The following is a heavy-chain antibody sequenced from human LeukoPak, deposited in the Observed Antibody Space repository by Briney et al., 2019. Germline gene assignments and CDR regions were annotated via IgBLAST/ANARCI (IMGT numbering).Heavy chain of an antibody. Sequence: GRSLRLSCAASGFTFDDYAMHWARQAPGKGLEWVSGISWNSGSIGYADSVKGRFTISRDNAKNSLYLQMNSLRAEDTALYYCAKGFRRSGGVDYWGQGTLVTVSS. J-gene: IGHJ4*02. V-gene: IGHV3-9*01. CDR2: ISWNSGSI. D-gene: IGHD6-19*01. CDR1: GFTFDDYA. CDR3: AKGFRRSGGVDY.